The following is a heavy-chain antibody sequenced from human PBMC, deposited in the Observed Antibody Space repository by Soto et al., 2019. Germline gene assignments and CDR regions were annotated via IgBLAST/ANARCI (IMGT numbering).Heavy chain of an antibody. CDR1: GFMFSSYG. J-gene: IGHJ6*02. Sequence: QVQLVESGGGVVQPGRSLRLSCVASGFMFSSYGMHWVRQSPGKGLEWLAVIWYDGDNKSYQDSVKGRFTISRDTSKNTLFLQMDSLRVDDTAVYYCARGGVVATFPHHHGMDVWGRGTTVIVSS. CDR3: ARGGVVATFPHHHGMDV. CDR2: IWYDGDNK. D-gene: IGHD5-12*01. V-gene: IGHV3-33*01.